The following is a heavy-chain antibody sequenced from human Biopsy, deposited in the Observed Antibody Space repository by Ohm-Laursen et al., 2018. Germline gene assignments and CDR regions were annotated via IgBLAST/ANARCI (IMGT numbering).Heavy chain of an antibody. CDR3: ARESGNGMDV. J-gene: IGHJ6*02. CDR1: GFTFSDYY. CDR2: ITNTGRTV. Sequence: SLRLSCAASGFTFSDYYMNWIRQTPGKGLEWVSFITNTGRTVYADSVKGRFTISRDNADNSLHLQMKSLRAEDTAVYYCARESGNGMDVWGQGTPVTVSS. V-gene: IGHV3-11*01.